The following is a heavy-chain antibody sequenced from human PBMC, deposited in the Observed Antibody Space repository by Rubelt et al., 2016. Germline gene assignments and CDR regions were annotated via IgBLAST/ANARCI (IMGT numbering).Heavy chain of an antibody. J-gene: IGHJ4*02. V-gene: IGHV5-51*01. CDR2: IYPTDSET. Sequence: KPGESLKISCKGSGYSFTTYYIGWVRQMPGKGLEWMGTIYPTDSETRYSPSFQGQVTISADKSINTAYLQWSSLKASDTAMYYCVRHVLTKSGGDYWGQGTLVTVSS. CDR3: VRHVLTKSGGDY. CDR1: GYSFTTYY. D-gene: IGHD4-23*01.